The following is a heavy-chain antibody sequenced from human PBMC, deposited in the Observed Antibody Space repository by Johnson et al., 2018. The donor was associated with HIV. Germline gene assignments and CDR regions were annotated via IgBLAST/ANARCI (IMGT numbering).Heavy chain of an antibody. Sequence: EVQLVESGGGLVQPGGSLRLSCAASGFTFDDYGMSWVRQAPGKGLEWVSGINWNGGKTAYADSVKGRFTISRDNAKNSLYLQMISLRAEDTALYYCAREVIVAGHGGAFDIWGQGTMVTVSS. CDR1: GFTFDDYG. CDR3: AREVIVAGHGGAFDI. V-gene: IGHV3-20*04. J-gene: IGHJ3*02. D-gene: IGHD5-12*01. CDR2: INWNGGKT.